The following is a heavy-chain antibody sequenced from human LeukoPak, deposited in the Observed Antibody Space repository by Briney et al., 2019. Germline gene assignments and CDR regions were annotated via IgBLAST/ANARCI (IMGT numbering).Heavy chain of an antibody. D-gene: IGHD6-19*01. CDR1: GGSISSSSYY. CDR3: ARDVAVAGTGIDY. J-gene: IGHJ4*02. V-gene: IGHV4-39*07. CDR2: IYYSGST. Sequence: KPSETLSLTCTVSGGSISSSSYYWGWIRQPPGKGLEWIGSIYYSGSTYYNPSLKSRVTISVDTSKNQFSLKLSSVTAADTAVYYCARDVAVAGTGIDYWGQGTLVTVSS.